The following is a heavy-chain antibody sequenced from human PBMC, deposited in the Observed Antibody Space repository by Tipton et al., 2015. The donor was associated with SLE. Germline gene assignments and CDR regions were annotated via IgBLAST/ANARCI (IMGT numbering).Heavy chain of an antibody. J-gene: IGHJ4*02. V-gene: IGHV3-7*01. D-gene: IGHD1-26*01. CDR1: ADSFTHYH. CDR2: IKQDGSEI. CDR3: ARDGSGSYYAY. Sequence: LSLTCTVSADSFTHYHWSWVRQAPGKGLEWVANIKQDGSEIHYVDSVKGRFTISRDNAKNSLYLQMNSLRAEDTAVYYCARDGSGSYYAYWGQGALVTVSS.